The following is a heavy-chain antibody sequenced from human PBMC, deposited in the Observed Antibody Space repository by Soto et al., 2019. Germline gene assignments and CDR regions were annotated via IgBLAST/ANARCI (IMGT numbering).Heavy chain of an antibody. V-gene: IGHV1-8*01. J-gene: IGHJ6*02. CDR2: MNPNSGNT. CDR1: GYTFTSYD. D-gene: IGHD3-10*01. Sequence: GASVKVSCKASGYTFTSYDINWVRQATGQGLEWMGWMNPNSGNTGYAQKFQGRVTMTRNTSISTAYMELSSLRSEDTAVYYCARSWAYGSGSYYYYYYGMDVWGQGTTVTVSS. CDR3: ARSWAYGSGSYYYYYYGMDV.